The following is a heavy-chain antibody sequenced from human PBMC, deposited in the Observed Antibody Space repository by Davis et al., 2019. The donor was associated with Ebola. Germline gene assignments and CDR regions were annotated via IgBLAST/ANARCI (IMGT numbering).Heavy chain of an antibody. D-gene: IGHD3-10*01. CDR1: GGTFSSYA. CDR2: IIPIFGTA. J-gene: IGHJ4*02. CDR3: ARDWGMVRGVIIPEIDY. V-gene: IGHV1-69*13. Sequence: SVKVSCKASGGTFSSYAISWVRQAPGQELEWMGGIIPIFGTANYAQKFQGRVTITADESTSTAYMELSSLRSEDTAVYYCARDWGMVRGVIIPEIDYWGQGTLVTVSS.